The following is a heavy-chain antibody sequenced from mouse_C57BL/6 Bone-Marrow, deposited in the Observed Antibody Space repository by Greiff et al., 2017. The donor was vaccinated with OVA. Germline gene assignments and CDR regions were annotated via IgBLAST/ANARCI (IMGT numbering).Heavy chain of an antibody. V-gene: IGHV1-82*01. CDR2: IYPGDGDT. D-gene: IGHD1-1*01. J-gene: IGHJ2*01. CDR3: ASEGTTVVAVDY. CDR1: GYAFSSSW. Sequence: QVQLQQSGPELVKPGASVKISCKASGYAFSSSWMNWVKQRPGKGLEWIGRIYPGDGDTNYNGKFKGKATLTADKSSSTAYMQLSSLTSEDSAVYFCASEGTTVVAVDYWGQGTTLTVSS.